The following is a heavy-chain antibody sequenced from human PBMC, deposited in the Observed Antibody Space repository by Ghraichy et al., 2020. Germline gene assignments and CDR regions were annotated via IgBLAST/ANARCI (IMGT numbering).Heavy chain of an antibody. CDR3: ARGSDDSTLIYFDY. J-gene: IGHJ4*02. Sequence: SQTLSLTCAISGDSVSSNSAAWIWIRQSPSRGLEWLGRTYYRSKWYNDYAVSVKSRITINPDTSKNQFSLQLNSVTPEDTAVYYCARGSDDSTLIYFDYWGQGTLVTVSS. CDR1: GDSVSSNSAA. V-gene: IGHV6-1*01. CDR2: TYYRSKWYN. D-gene: IGHD3-22*01.